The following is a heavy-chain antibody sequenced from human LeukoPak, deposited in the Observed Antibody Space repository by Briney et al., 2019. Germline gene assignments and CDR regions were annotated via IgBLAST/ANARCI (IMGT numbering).Heavy chain of an antibody. Sequence: SETLSLTCTVSGYSISSGYYWGWIRQPPGKGLEWIGCIYYSGSTNYNPSLKSRVTISVDTSKNQFSLKLSSVTAADTAVYYCARDGASGYYYYWGQGTLVTVSS. D-gene: IGHD3-22*01. V-gene: IGHV4-38-2*02. J-gene: IGHJ4*02. CDR1: GYSISSGYY. CDR2: IYYSGST. CDR3: ARDGASGYYYY.